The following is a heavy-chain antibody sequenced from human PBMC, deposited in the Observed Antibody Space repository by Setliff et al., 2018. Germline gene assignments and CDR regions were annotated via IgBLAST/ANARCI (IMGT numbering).Heavy chain of an antibody. J-gene: IGHJ4*02. V-gene: IGHV3-7*03. CDR3: ARWTARAVDY. CDR2: IKQDGSDK. CDR1: GFTFSNHW. D-gene: IGHD6-6*01. Sequence: GGSLRLSCAASGFTFSNHWMTWVRQAPGKGLEWVANIKQDGSDKYYVGSVKGRFTISRDNAKNSLYLQMSSLRAEDTAVYYCARWTARAVDYWGQGTLVTVAS.